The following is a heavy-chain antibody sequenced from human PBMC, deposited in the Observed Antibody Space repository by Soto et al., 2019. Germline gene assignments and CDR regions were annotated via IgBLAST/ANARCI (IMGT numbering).Heavy chain of an antibody. V-gene: IGHV3-30-3*01. CDR2: ISYDGSNK. CDR1: GFTFSSYA. Sequence: GGSLRLSCAASGFTFSSYAMHWVRQAPGKGLEWVAVISYDGSNKYYADSVKGRFTISRDNSKNTLYLQMNSLRAEDTAVYYCARDGSIAAAGTLSNWFDPWGQGTLVTVSS. CDR3: ARDGSIAAAGTLSNWFDP. J-gene: IGHJ5*02. D-gene: IGHD6-13*01.